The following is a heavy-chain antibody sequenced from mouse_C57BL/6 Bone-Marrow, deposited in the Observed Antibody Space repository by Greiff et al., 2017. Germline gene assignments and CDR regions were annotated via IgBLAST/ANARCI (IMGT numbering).Heavy chain of an antibody. CDR2: IRNKANGYTT. CDR1: GFTFTDYY. J-gene: IGHJ2*01. Sequence: EVKLEESGGGLVQPGGSLSLSCAASGFTFTDYYMSWVRQPPGKALEWLGFIRNKANGYTTEYSASVKGRFTISRDNSQSILYLQMNALRAEDSATYYCARLRDSSSCDYWGQGTTLTVSS. CDR3: ARLRDSSSCDY. V-gene: IGHV7-3*01. D-gene: IGHD3-2*01.